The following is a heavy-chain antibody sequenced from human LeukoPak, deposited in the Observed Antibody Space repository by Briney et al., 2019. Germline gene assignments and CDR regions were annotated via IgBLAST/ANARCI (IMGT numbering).Heavy chain of an antibody. Sequence: ASVKVSCKASGYTFTSYDINWVRQATGQGLEWMGWMNPNSGNTGYAQKFQGRVTMTRNTSISTAYMELSSLRSEDTALYYCAKGIRGQLWSFGGGYYFDYWGQGTLVTVSS. CDR1: GYTFTSYD. D-gene: IGHD5-18*01. CDR3: AKGIRGQLWSFGGGYYFDY. V-gene: IGHV1-8*01. CDR2: MNPNSGNT. J-gene: IGHJ4*02.